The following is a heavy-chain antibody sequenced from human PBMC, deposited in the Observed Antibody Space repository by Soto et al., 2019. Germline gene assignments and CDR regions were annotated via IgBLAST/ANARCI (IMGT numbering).Heavy chain of an antibody. V-gene: IGHV1-69*06. CDR2: IIPIFGTA. J-gene: IGHJ4*02. CDR3: ARDYYDILTGYYNVLYY. CDR1: GGTFSSYA. Sequence: GASVKVFCKASGGTFSSYAISWVRQAPGQGLEWMGGIIPIFGTANYAQKFQGRVTITADKSTSTAYTELSSLRSEDTAVYYCARDYYDILTGYYNVLYYWGQGTLVTVSS. D-gene: IGHD3-9*01.